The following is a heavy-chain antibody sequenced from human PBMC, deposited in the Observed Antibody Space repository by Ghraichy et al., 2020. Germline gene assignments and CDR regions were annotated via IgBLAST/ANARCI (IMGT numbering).Heavy chain of an antibody. CDR1: GFTFSSYS. Sequence: GGSLRLSCAASGFTFSSYSMNWVRQAPGKGLEWVSYISSSSSTIYYADSVKGRFTISRDNAKNSLYLQMNSLRDEDTAVYYCASDVTDSSGYQFDYWGQGTLVTVSS. V-gene: IGHV3-48*02. CDR3: ASDVTDSSGYQFDY. CDR2: ISSSSSTI. D-gene: IGHD3-22*01. J-gene: IGHJ4*02.